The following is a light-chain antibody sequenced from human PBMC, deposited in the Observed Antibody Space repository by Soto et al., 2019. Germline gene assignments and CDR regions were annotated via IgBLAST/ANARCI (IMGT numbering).Light chain of an antibody. CDR3: SSYTSSTDYV. V-gene: IGLV2-8*01. J-gene: IGLJ1*01. Sequence: QSALTQPPSASGSPGQSVTISCTGTSSDVGGYNYVSWYQHHPDKAPKLIIYEVYKRPSGVPDRFSGSKSGNTASLTVSGLQAEDEADYYCSSYTSSTDYVFGTGTKVTVL. CDR1: SSDVGGYNY. CDR2: EVY.